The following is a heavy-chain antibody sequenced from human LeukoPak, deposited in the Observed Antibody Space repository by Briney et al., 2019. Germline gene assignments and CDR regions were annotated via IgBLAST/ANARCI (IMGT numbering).Heavy chain of an antibody. V-gene: IGHV4-61*02. Sequence: PSQTLSPTCTVSGSTVSSGSYYWSWIRQPAGKGLERIGRIYTSGSTNYNPALKSRVTISVDTSKNQFSLKLSSVTAADTDVYYCARDSHYYNSSGYGGYWFDPWGQGTLVTVSS. CDR1: GSTVSSGSYY. D-gene: IGHD3-22*01. CDR2: IYTSGST. CDR3: ARDSHYYNSSGYGGYWFDP. J-gene: IGHJ5*02.